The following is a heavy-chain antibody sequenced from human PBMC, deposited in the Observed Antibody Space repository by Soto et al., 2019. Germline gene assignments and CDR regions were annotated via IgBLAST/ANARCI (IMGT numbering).Heavy chain of an antibody. V-gene: IGHV1-18*01. CDR3: TARGDRAAVAPLAY. J-gene: IGHJ4*02. D-gene: IGHD6-13*01. CDR1: GERIESCG. Sequence: VCWEASGERIESCGLSSACQETGKGLEWMGWISAYNGNTNYAQKLQGRVTMTTDTSTSTAYMELRSLRSDDTVVYFCTARGDRAAVAPLAYWGLGTPVPVSS. CDR2: ISAYNGNT.